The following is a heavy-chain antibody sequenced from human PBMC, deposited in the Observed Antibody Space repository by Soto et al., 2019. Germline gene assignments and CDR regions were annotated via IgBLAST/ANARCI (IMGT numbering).Heavy chain of an antibody. J-gene: IGHJ5*02. D-gene: IGHD6-19*01. CDR1: GFTFSTTG. V-gene: IGHV3-30*18. CDR3: AKDLYGAGWYNYFDP. CDR2: ISHDGGAT. Sequence: QVQPVESGGGVVQPGRSLRLSCVASGFTFSTTGMHWVRQVPGKGLEWVAMISHDGGATYYADSVKGRFTISRDTSKSTLYLQMNSLRPEDTAVYHCAKDLYGAGWYNYFDPWGQGTLVTVSS.